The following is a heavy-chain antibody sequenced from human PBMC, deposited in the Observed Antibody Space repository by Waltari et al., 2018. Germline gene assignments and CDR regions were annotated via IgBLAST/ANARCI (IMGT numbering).Heavy chain of an antibody. CDR3: ARDRGFLEWLSALDY. D-gene: IGHD3-3*01. CDR1: GGSFSGYY. V-gene: IGHV4-34*01. Sequence: QVQLQQWGAGLLKPSETLSLTCAVYGGSFSGYYWSWIRQPPGKGLEWIGEINHMGSTNYNPSLKSRVTISVDTSKNQFSLKLSSVTAADTAVYYCARDRGFLEWLSALDYWGQGTLVTVSS. J-gene: IGHJ4*02. CDR2: INHMGST.